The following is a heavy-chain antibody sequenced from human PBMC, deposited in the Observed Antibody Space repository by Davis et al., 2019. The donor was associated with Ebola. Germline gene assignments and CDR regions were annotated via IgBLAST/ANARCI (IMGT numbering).Heavy chain of an antibody. Sequence: SLTLSCQRSAYSFTSYWTGWVRQLPGKGLEWMGIFYPGDSDTRYSPSFQGQVSISADKSTSTAYLQWSSLKASDTAMYYRAAKGSYDDPIDYWGQGTLVTVSS. V-gene: IGHV5-51*01. D-gene: IGHD2-2*01. CDR1: AYSFTSYW. CDR2: FYPGDSDT. CDR3: AAKGSYDDPIDY. J-gene: IGHJ4*02.